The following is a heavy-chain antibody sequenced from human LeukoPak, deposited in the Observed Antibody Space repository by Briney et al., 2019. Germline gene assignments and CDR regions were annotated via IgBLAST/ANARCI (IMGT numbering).Heavy chain of an antibody. J-gene: IGHJ6*02. Sequence: ASVKVSCKASGYTFTSYATHWVRQAPGQRLEWMGWINAGNGNTKYSQKFQGRVTITRDTSASTAYMELSSLRSEDTPVYYCATSYGDSRSYYGMDVWGQGTTVTVSS. CDR1: GYTFTSYA. V-gene: IGHV1-3*01. D-gene: IGHD4-17*01. CDR3: ATSYGDSRSYYGMDV. CDR2: INAGNGNT.